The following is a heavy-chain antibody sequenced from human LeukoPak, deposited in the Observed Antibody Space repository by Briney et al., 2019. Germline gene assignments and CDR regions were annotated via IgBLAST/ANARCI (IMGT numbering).Heavy chain of an antibody. CDR3: AKDLGMGGGSCFHH. CDR2: ISGSGGNT. V-gene: IGHV3-23*01. Sequence: PGGSLRLSCAASGFIFSSYAMSWVRQAPGKGLEWVSAISGSGGNTYYAGSVKGRFTISRDNSRNTLYLQMNSLRVEDTAVYYCAKDLGMGGGSCFHHWGQGTLVTVSS. J-gene: IGHJ5*02. D-gene: IGHD2-15*01. CDR1: GFIFSSYA.